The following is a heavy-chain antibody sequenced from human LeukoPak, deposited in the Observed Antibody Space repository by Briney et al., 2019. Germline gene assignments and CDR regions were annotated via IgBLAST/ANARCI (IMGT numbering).Heavy chain of an antibody. CDR1: GYTFTSYG. CDR2: ISAYNGNT. J-gene: IGHJ6*03. Sequence: ASVKVSCKASGYTFTSYGISWVRQAPGQGLEWMGWISAYNGNTNYAQKLQGRVTMTTDTSTSTAYMELRSLRSDDTAVYYCAREGYYDSSGYAYYYYYYMDVWGKGTTVTISS. CDR3: AREGYYDSSGYAYYYYYYMDV. V-gene: IGHV1-18*01. D-gene: IGHD3-22*01.